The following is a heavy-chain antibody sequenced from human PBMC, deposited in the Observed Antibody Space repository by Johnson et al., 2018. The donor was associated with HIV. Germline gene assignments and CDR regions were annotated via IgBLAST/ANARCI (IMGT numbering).Heavy chain of an antibody. CDR2: ISYDGSNK. V-gene: IGHV3-30*04. CDR1: GFTFSSYA. CDR3: AKDLSPYSSGWYDAFDI. J-gene: IGHJ3*02. Sequence: QVQLVESGGGVVQPGRSLRLSCAASGFTFSSYAMHWVRQAPGKGLEWVAVISYDGSNKYYADSVKGRFTISRDNSKNTLYLQMNSLRAEDTAVYYCAKDLSPYSSGWYDAFDIWGQGTMVTVSS. D-gene: IGHD6-19*01.